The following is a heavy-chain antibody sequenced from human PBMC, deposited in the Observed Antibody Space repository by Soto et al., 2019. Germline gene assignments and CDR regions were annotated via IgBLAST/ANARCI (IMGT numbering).Heavy chain of an antibody. CDR3: ARANHYNSGWYYYYGMDV. Sequence: SETLSLTCTVSGGSISSYYWSWIRQPPGKGLEWIGYIYYSGSTNYNPSLKSRVTISVDTSKNQFSLKLSPVTAADTAVYYCARANHYNSGWYYYYGMDVWGQGTTVTVSS. CDR1: GGSISSYY. V-gene: IGHV4-59*01. D-gene: IGHD6-19*01. CDR2: IYYSGST. J-gene: IGHJ6*02.